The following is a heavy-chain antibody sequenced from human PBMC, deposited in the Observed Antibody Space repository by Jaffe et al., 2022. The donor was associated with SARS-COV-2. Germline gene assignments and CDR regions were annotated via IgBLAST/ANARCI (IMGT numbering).Heavy chain of an antibody. V-gene: IGHV4-34*01. CDR2: INHSGST. Sequence: QVQLQQWGAGLLKPSETLSLTCAVYGGSFSGYYWSWIRQPPGKGLEWIGEINHSGSTNYNPSLKSRVTISVDTSKNQFSLKLSSVTAADTAVYYCARAALYPPRYYYYYYMDVWGKGTTVTVSS. CDR1: GGSFSGYY. D-gene: IGHD2-15*01. CDR3: ARAALYPPRYYYYYYMDV. J-gene: IGHJ6*03.